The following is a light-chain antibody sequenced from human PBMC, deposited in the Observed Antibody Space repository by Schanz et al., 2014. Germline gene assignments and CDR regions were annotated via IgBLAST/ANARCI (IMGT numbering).Light chain of an antibody. CDR3: QQSYSTLYT. J-gene: IGKJ2*01. CDR1: QTISNF. CDR2: AAS. V-gene: IGKV1-39*01. Sequence: DIQMTQSPSSLSASVGDRVTITCRASQTISNFLNWYQHAPGKAPKLLIYAASSLQSGVSPRFSGSGSGTDFTLTISSLQPEDFATYYCQQSYSTLYTFGQGTKLEIK.